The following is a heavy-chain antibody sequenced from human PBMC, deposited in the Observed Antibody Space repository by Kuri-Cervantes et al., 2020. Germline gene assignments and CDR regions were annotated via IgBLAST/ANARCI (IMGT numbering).Heavy chain of an antibody. D-gene: IGHD3-22*01. J-gene: IGHJ5*02. V-gene: IGHV5-51*01. CDR1: GYSFTSYW. CDR3: ARRAYCDSSGYKDWFDP. CDR2: IYPGDSDT. Sequence: GGSLRLSCKGSGYSFTSYWIGWVRQMPGKGLEWMGIIYPGDSDTRYSPSFQGQVTISADKSISTAYLQWSSLKASDTAMYYCARRAYCDSSGYKDWFDPWGQGTLVTVSS.